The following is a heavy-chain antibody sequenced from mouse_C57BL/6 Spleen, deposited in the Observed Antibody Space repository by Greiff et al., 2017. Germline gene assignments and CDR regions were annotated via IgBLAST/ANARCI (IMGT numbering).Heavy chain of an antibody. D-gene: IGHD2-4*01. V-gene: IGHV5-17*01. CDR3: ARPLSTMITTVFDY. CDR1: GFTFSDYG. Sequence: EVQLQESGGGLVKPGGSLKLSCAASGFTFSDYGMHWVRQAPEKGLEWVAYISSGSSTIYYADTVKGRFTISRDNAKNTLFLQMTSLRSEDTAMYYCARPLSTMITTVFDYWGQGTTLTVSS. CDR2: ISSGSSTI. J-gene: IGHJ2*01.